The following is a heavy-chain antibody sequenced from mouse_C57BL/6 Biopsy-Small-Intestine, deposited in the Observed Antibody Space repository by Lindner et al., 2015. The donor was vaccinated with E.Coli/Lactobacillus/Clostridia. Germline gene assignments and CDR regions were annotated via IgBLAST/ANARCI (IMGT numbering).Heavy chain of an antibody. Sequence: SVKVSCKASGGTFSTYAVSWVRQAPGQGLEWMGSIIPIFGTPHYTQKFQGRVTITADSSTSTAYMDLSSLTSEDTAVYYCARDSTISGVVISLDVWGKGTMVTVSS. CDR2: IIPIFGTP. V-gene: IGHV1-81*01. D-gene: IGHD1-1*02. CDR1: GGTFSTYA. J-gene: IGHJ1*03. CDR3: ARDSTISGVVISLDV.